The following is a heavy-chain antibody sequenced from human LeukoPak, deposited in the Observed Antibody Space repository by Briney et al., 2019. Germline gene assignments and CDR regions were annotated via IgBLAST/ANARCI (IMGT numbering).Heavy chain of an antibody. D-gene: IGHD5-18*01. J-gene: IGHJ4*02. V-gene: IGHV3-30*18. CDR2: ISYDGSNK. CDR3: AKEGSGYGYDNFDY. CDR1: GFTFSSYG. Sequence: PGGSLRLSCAASGFTFSSYGMHWVRQAPGKGLEWVAVISYDGSNKYYADSVKGRFTISRDNSKNTLYLQMNSLRAEDTAVYYCAKEGSGYGYDNFDYWGQGTLVTVSS.